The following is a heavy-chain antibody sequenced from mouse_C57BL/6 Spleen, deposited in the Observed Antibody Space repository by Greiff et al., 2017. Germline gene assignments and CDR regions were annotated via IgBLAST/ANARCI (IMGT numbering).Heavy chain of an antibody. CDR1: GFTFTDYY. CDR3: ARLYSNYVDY. Sequence: EVQRVESGGGLVQPGGSLSLSCAASGFTFTDYYMSWVRQPPGKALEWLGFIRNKANGYTTEYSASVKGRFTISRDNSQSILYRQMNALRAEDSATYYCARLYSNYVDYWGQGTTLTVSS. J-gene: IGHJ2*01. D-gene: IGHD2-5*01. V-gene: IGHV7-3*01. CDR2: IRNKANGYTT.